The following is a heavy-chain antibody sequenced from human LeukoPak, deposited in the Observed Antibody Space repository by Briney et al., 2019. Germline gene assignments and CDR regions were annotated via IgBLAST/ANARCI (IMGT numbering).Heavy chain of an antibody. CDR1: GFTFSSYW. CDR3: AREMWCNWNRLTIDY. J-gene: IGHJ4*02. D-gene: IGHD1-20*01. Sequence: GGSLRLSCAASGFTFSSYWMSWVRQAPGKGLEWVANIKQDGSEKYYVDSVKGRFTISRDNAKNSLYLQMNSLRAEDTAVYYCAREMWCNWNRLTIDYWGQGTLVTVSS. V-gene: IGHV3-7*01. CDR2: IKQDGSEK.